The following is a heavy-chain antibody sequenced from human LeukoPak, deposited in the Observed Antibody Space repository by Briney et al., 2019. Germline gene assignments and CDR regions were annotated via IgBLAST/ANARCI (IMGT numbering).Heavy chain of an antibody. J-gene: IGHJ4*02. Sequence: GGSLRLSCAASGFTFSSYAMHWVRQAPGKGLEWVAVIWYDGSNKYYADSVKGRFTISRDNSKNTLYLQMDSLRAEDTAVYYCARDRDYYFDYWGQGTLVTVSS. CDR2: IWYDGSNK. CDR3: ARDRDYYFDY. CDR1: GFTFSSYA. V-gene: IGHV3-33*08.